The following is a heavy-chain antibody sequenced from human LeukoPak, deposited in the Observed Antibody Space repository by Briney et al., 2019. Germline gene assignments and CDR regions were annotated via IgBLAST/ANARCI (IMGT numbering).Heavy chain of an antibody. CDR3: ARAEGSGSSFDY. V-gene: IGHV3-21*01. CDR1: GFPFRSFS. CDR2: ISSNSTYI. D-gene: IGHD3-10*01. J-gene: IGHJ4*02. Sequence: GGSLRLSCVASGFPFRSFSMNWVRQAPGKGLEWVSSISSNSTYIYYADSVKGRFTISRDNAKNSLYLQMNSLRVEDTAVYYCARAEGSGSSFDYWGQGTLVTVSS.